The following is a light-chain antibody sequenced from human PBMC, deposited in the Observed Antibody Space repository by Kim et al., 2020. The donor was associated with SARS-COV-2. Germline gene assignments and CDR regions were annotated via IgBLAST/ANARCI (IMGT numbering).Light chain of an antibody. V-gene: IGLV3-27*01. J-gene: IGLJ2*01. Sequence: SYELTQPPSVSVSPGQTARITCSGDVLAKKYARWFQQKPGQAPVLMIYKDTERPSGIPERFSGSSSGTTVTLTISGAQVGDEGDYYCYSYTAAGEPLLGGGTQLTVL. CDR1: VLAKKY. CDR3: YSYTAAGEPL. CDR2: KDT.